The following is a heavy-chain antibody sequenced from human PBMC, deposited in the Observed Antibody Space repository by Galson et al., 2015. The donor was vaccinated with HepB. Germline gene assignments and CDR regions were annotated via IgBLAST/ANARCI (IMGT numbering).Heavy chain of an antibody. CDR2: INPNSGGT. J-gene: IGHJ4*02. CDR1: GYTFTGYY. V-gene: IGHV1-2*04. Sequence: SVKVSCKASGYTFTGYYMHWVRQAPGQGLEWMGWINPNSGGTNYAQKFQGWVTITRDMSTGTAYMEMTSLRSEDTAVYYCAAESYSSGCCKYDYWGQGTLVTVSS. D-gene: IGHD6-25*01. CDR3: AAESYSSGCCKYDY.